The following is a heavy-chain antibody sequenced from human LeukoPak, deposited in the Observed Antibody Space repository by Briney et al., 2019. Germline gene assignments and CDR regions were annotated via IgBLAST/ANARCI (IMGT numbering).Heavy chain of an antibody. CDR3: ATNKGGYFDY. V-gene: IGHV3-21*01. D-gene: IGHD3-16*01. J-gene: IGHJ4*02. CDR1: GFTFSSYS. Sequence: PGGSQRLSCAASGFTFSSYSMNWVRQAPGKGLEWVSSISSSSSYIYYADSVKGRFTISRDNAKNSLYLQMNSLRAEDTAVYYCATNKGGYFDYWGQGTLVTVSS. CDR2: ISSSSSYI.